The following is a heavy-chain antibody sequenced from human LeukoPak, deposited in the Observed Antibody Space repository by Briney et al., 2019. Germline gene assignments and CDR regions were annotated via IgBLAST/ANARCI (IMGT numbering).Heavy chain of an antibody. V-gene: IGHV3-23*01. CDR3: ARGGAAAGTDY. CDR2: ITGSGTFT. D-gene: IGHD6-13*01. Sequence: GGSLRLSCAASGITFINYSMTWVRQAPGKGLEWVSAITGSGTFTDYADSVRGRFTISRDNSKNTLYLQMNSLRAEDAAVYYCARGGAAAGTDYWGHGTLVTVSS. CDR1: GITFINYS. J-gene: IGHJ4*01.